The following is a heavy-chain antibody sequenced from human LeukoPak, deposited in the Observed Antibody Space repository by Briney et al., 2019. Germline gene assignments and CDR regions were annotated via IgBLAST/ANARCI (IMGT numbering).Heavy chain of an antibody. CDR1: GFTFSSFG. CDR2: IQYDTGNK. J-gene: IGHJ4*02. Sequence: HPGGSLRLSCAASGFTFSSFGMHWVRQAPGKGLEWVAFIQYDTGNKFYADSVKGRFTVSRDNSRNTLYLQMNSLRAEDTALYYCAKDHYDRFDYWGQGTLVTVSS. CDR3: AKDHYDRFDY. D-gene: IGHD3-22*01. V-gene: IGHV3-30*02.